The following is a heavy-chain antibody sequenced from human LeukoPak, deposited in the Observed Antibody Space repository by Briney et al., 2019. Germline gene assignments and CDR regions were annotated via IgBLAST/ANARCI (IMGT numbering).Heavy chain of an antibody. D-gene: IGHD3-22*01. V-gene: IGHV4-31*03. CDR1: GGSISSGGYY. Sequence: PSQTLSLTCTVSGGSISSGGYYWSWIRQHPGKGLEWIGYIYYSGSTCYNPSLKSRVTISVDTSKNQFSLKLSSVTAADTAVYYCARDHYIPYYYDSSGYRPYYYYGMDVWGQGTTVTVSS. J-gene: IGHJ6*02. CDR3: ARDHYIPYYYDSSGYRPYYYYGMDV. CDR2: IYYSGST.